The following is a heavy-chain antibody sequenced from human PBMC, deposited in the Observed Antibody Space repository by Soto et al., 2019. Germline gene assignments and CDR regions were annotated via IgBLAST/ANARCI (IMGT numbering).Heavy chain of an antibody. CDR1: GGTFNSYG. CDR2: IIPNFGTT. V-gene: IGHV1-69*01. J-gene: IGHJ4*02. CDR3: ARSPRDYTSGYFLY. D-gene: IGHD2-8*01. Sequence: QVQLVQSGAEVKKPGSSVKVACKASGGTFNSYGISWVRQAPGQGLQWMGGIIPNFGTTSYAQEFQGRVTVSADESMSTVYMELRSLRSEDTAVYYCARSPRDYTSGYFLYWGQGTLVTVSS.